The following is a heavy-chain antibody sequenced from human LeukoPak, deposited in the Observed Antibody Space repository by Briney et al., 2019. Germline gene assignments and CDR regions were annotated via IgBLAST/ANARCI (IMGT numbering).Heavy chain of an antibody. D-gene: IGHD6-19*01. V-gene: IGHV4-4*07. CDR3: TTTAYSSAWRFDY. CDR2: IYAGGSA. Sequence: PSETLSLTCSVSGGVSGGSITNYYCTWIRQPAGKGLEWIGRIYAGGSAAYNPSLYSRVSMSVDTSKNQFSLKLNSVTAADTAVYYCTTTAYSSAWRFDYWGQGALVTVSS. J-gene: IGHJ4*02. CDR1: GGSITNYY.